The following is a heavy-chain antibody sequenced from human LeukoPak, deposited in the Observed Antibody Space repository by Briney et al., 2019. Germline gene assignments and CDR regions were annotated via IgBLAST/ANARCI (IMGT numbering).Heavy chain of an antibody. V-gene: IGHV4-30-4*01. CDR1: SVSISSGDSY. Sequence: SETLSLTCTVSSVSISSGDSYWSWVRQPPGKGLEWIGNIYYSGNTYYKPSPKSRVTISVDTSKNQFSLKLSSVTAADTAIYYCARVERADFWSGIGYYFDYWGQGTLVTVSS. J-gene: IGHJ4*02. CDR2: IYYSGNT. CDR3: ARVERADFWSGIGYYFDY. D-gene: IGHD3-3*01.